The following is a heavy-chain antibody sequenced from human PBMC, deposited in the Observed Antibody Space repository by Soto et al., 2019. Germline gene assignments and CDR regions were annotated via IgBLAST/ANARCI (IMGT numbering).Heavy chain of an antibody. V-gene: IGHV4-4*02. CDR2: KHHSGST. D-gene: IGHD6-19*01. CDR3: AYSSGWWRLDV. Sequence: QVHLQESGPGLVKPSGTLSLTCGVSGGSINNGYWWTWVRQPPGKGLEWIGEKHHSGSTNYNLSLKSRVSISLDKSKNQFSLILSSVTAADTAVYYCAYSSGWWRLDVWGQG. CDR1: GGSINNGYW. J-gene: IGHJ6*02.